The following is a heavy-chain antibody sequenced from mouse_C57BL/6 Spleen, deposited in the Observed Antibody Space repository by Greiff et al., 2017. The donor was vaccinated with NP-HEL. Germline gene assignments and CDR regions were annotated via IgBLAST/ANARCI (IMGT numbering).Heavy chain of an antibody. D-gene: IGHD1-1*01. V-gene: IGHV3-6*01. CDR3: ARGDYYGSSYYFDY. CDR2: ISYDGSN. CDR1: GYSITSGYY. Sequence: EVQVVESGPGLVKPSQSLSLTCSVTGYSITSGYYWNWIRQFPGNKLEWMGYISYDGSNNYNPSLKNRIPITRDTSKNQFFLKLNSVTTEDTATYYCARGDYYGSSYYFDYWGQGTTLTVSS. J-gene: IGHJ2*01.